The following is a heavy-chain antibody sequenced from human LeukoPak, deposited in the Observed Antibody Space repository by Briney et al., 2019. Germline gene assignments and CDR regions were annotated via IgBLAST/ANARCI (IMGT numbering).Heavy chain of an antibody. CDR3: ARRRSYSSGWDT. J-gene: IGHJ4*02. V-gene: IGHV5-51*01. Sequence: GESLEISCEGSGYSFTSYWIGWVRQMPGKGLEWMGITYPADSNTRYSPSFQGQVTISADKSISTAYLQWSSLKASDTAMYYCARRRSYSSGWDTWGQGDMVSVSS. CDR2: TYPADSNT. D-gene: IGHD6-19*01. CDR1: GYSFTSYW.